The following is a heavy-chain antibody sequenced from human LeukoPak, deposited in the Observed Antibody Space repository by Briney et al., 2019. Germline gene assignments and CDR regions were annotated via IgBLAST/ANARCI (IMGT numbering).Heavy chain of an antibody. J-gene: IGHJ3*02. D-gene: IGHD6-19*01. CDR2: IYYSGST. V-gene: IGHV4-39*07. CDR3: ARDIAVAGEDAFDI. Sequence: SETLSLTCTVSGGSISSSSYYWGWIRQPPGKGLEWIGSIYYSGSTYYNPSLKSRVTISVDTSKNQFSLKLSSVTAADTAAYYCARDIAVAGEDAFDIWGQGTMVTVSS. CDR1: GGSISSSSYY.